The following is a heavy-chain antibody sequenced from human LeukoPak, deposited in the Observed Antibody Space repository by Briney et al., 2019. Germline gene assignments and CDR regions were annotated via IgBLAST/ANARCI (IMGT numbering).Heavy chain of an antibody. Sequence: GGSLRLSCAASGFTVSSNYMCWVRQAPGKGLEWVASIRLDGTNNNYADSVKGRFTISRDNSRNTLYLQMNSLRPEDTALYYCAKEWYVGSPPDHWGQGTQVTVSS. CDR1: GFTVSSNY. V-gene: IGHV3-30*02. D-gene: IGHD3-10*01. CDR2: IRLDGTNN. J-gene: IGHJ4*02. CDR3: AKEWYVGSPPDH.